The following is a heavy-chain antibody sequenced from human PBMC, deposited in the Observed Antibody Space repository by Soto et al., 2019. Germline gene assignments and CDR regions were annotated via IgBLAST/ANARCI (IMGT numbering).Heavy chain of an antibody. CDR2: IYYSGNT. V-gene: IGHV4-59*01. CDR1: GGSISSYY. J-gene: IGHJ5*02. D-gene: IGHD6-13*01. Sequence: SETLSLTCTVSGGSISSYYWSWIRQPPGKGLEWIGYIYYSGNTNYNPSLKSRVTISVDTSKNQFSLKLSSVTAADTAVYYCASSWQQEALNWFDPWGQGTLVTVSS. CDR3: ASSWQQEALNWFDP.